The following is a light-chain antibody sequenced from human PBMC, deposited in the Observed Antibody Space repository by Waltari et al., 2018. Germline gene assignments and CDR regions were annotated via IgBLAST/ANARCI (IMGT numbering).Light chain of an antibody. Sequence: DIVMTQSPDSLAVSLGEWASINCTSSQSVLYSSNNRNYLAWYQQKPGQPPKLLIYWASTRESGVPDRFSGSGSGTDFTLTISSLQAEDVAVYYCQQYYTTPHFGQGTRLEIK. J-gene: IGKJ5*01. CDR1: QSVLYSSNNRNY. CDR3: QQYYTTPH. CDR2: WAS. V-gene: IGKV4-1*01.